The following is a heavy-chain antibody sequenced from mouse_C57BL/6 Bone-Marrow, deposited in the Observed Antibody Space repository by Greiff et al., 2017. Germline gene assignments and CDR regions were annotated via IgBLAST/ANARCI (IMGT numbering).Heavy chain of an antibody. V-gene: IGHV1-74*01. CDR2: IHPSDSDT. Sequence: QVQLQQPGAELVKPGASVKVSCKASGYTFTSYWMHWVKQRPGQGLEWIGRIHPSDSDTNYNQKFKGKATLTVDKSSSTAYMQLSSLTSEDSAVYACARGGICYGNPWFAYWGQGTLVTVSA. D-gene: IGHD2-1*01. CDR3: ARGGICYGNPWFAY. CDR1: GYTFTSYW. J-gene: IGHJ3*01.